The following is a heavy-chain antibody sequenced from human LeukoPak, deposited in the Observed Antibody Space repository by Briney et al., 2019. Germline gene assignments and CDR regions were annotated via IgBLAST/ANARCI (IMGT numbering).Heavy chain of an antibody. J-gene: IGHJ4*02. CDR3: AKDDPNSDWLLEVGD. CDR2: ISGSGGST. Sequence: PGGSLRLSCGASGFSFSNYAMSWVRQAPARGLEWVSAISGSGGSTYYADSVKGRFTISRDNSKNTLYLQMNSLRAEDTAVYYCAKDDPNSDWLLEVGDWGQGTLVTVSS. CDR1: GFSFSNYA. V-gene: IGHV3-23*01. D-gene: IGHD3-9*01.